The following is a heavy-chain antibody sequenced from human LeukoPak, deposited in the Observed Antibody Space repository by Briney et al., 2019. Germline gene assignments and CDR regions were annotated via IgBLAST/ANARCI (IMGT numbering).Heavy chain of an antibody. V-gene: IGHV7-4-1*02. CDR2: INTNTGNP. CDR1: GYTFSTYG. J-gene: IGHJ3*02. CDR3: ARGRAVAEAFDI. D-gene: IGHD6-19*01. Sequence: GASVKVPCKASGYTFSTYGVNWVRQAPGQGLEWMGWINTNTGNPTYAQGFTGRFVFSLDNSVSTAYLQISSLKVEDTAIYYCARGRAVAEAFDIWGQGTMVTVSS.